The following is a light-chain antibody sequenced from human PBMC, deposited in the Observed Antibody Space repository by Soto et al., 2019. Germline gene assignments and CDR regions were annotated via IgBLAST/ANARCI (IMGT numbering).Light chain of an antibody. V-gene: IGLV2-23*03. CDR3: FPYASSTPFLM. CDR1: SSDVGSHNL. Sequence: QSVLTQPASVSGSPGQSITISCTGTSSDVGSHNLVSWYQQHPGKAPKFIIYEGTKRPSGVSNRFSGSKSGNTASLTISGLQAEGGADYYRFPYASSTPFLMFRGGTKLALL. J-gene: IGLJ3*02. CDR2: EGT.